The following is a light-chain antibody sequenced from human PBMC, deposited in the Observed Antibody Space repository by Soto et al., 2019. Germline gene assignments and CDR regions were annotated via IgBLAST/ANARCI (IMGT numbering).Light chain of an antibody. Sequence: EIVMTQSPATLSVSPGERATLSCRASQSVSSNLAWYQQKPGQAPRLLIYGTSTRATGVPARFSGSGSGTDFTLTISSLQPEDFGIYYCQQSYSNPPTFGGGTKVDIK. J-gene: IGKJ4*01. V-gene: IGKV3-15*01. CDR3: QQSYSNPPT. CDR2: GTS. CDR1: QSVSSN.